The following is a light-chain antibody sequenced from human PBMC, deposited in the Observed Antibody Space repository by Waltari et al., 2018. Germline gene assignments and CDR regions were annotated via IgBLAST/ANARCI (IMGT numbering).Light chain of an antibody. CDR3: QQYGSSPERT. V-gene: IGKV3-20*01. Sequence: EIVLTRSPGTLSLSPGERATLPCRARQSFSSSYLAWYQQKPGQAPRLLIYGASSRATGIPDRFSGSGSGTDFTLTISRLEPEDFAVYYCQQYGSSPERTFGQGTKVEIK. J-gene: IGKJ1*01. CDR1: QSFSSSY. CDR2: GAS.